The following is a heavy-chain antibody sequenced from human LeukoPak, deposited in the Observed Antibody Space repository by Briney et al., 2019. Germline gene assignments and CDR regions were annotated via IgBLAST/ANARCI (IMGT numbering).Heavy chain of an antibody. CDR1: GDSVSSAIYY. D-gene: IGHD3-9*01. Sequence: SETLSLTCTVSGDSVSSAIYYWGWIRQPPGKGLEWIASMYYSGGTYYNPSLKSRVTISVDTSKNQFSLKLSSVTAADTAVYYCASSRYFDWSRFDPWGQGTLVTVSS. CDR3: ASSRYFDWSRFDP. CDR2: MYYSGGT. V-gene: IGHV4-39*01. J-gene: IGHJ5*02.